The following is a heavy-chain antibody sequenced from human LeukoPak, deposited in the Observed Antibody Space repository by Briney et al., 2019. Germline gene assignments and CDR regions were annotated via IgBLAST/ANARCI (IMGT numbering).Heavy chain of an antibody. V-gene: IGHV3-49*04. Sequence: PGGSLRLSCSVSGFTFGDYVMSWVRQAPGKGLEWVGFIRTKAYGGTTEYAASVKGRFTISRDDSKSIAFLQMNSLKIEDTAVYYCTRAPYGSSSTPYYMDVWGKGTTVTVSS. CDR2: IRTKAYGGTT. J-gene: IGHJ6*03. CDR3: TRAPYGSSSTPYYMDV. D-gene: IGHD6-6*01. CDR1: GFTFGDYV.